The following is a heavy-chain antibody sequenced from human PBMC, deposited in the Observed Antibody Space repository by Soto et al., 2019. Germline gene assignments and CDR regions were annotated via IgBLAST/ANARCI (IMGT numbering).Heavy chain of an antibody. Sequence: SETLSLTCNVSGGSISSSSYYWGWIRQPPGKGLEWIGSIYYSGSTYYNPSLKSRVTISVDTSKNQFSLKLSSVTAADTAVYYCARVLSYYGSGSPNWFDPWGQGTLVT. D-gene: IGHD3-10*01. CDR2: IYYSGST. CDR3: ARVLSYYGSGSPNWFDP. J-gene: IGHJ5*02. V-gene: IGHV4-39*01. CDR1: GGSISSSSYY.